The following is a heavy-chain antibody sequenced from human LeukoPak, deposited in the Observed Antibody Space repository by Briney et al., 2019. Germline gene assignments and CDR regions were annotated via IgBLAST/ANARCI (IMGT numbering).Heavy chain of an antibody. CDR2: IYYSGST. D-gene: IGHD2-2*01. CDR1: GGSISSYY. J-gene: IGHJ4*02. Sequence: SETLSLTCTVSGGSISSYYWSWIRQPPGKGLEWIGYIYYSGSTNYNPSLKSRVTISVDTSKNQFSLKLSSVTAADTAVYYCASYERGPARLFDYWGQGTLVTVSS. V-gene: IGHV4-59*08. CDR3: ASYERGPARLFDY.